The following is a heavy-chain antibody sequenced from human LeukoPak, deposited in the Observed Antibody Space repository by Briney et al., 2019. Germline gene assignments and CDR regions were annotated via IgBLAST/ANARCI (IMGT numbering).Heavy chain of an antibody. J-gene: IGHJ4*02. Sequence: SETLSLTCAVSGGSISSYYWSWIRQPPGKGLEWIGYIYYSGSTSYNPSLKSRVTMSINTSKNQFSLNLTSVTAADTAVYYRARGMYYYDGSGDYWSQGTLVTVSS. V-gene: IGHV4-59*08. CDR3: ARGMYYYDGSGDY. CDR2: IYYSGST. D-gene: IGHD3-22*01. CDR1: GGSISSYY.